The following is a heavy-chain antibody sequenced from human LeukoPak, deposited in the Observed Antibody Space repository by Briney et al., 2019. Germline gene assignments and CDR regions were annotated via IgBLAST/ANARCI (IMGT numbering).Heavy chain of an antibody. CDR3: AKDRSIAAAGPGGDY. Sequence: PGESLRLSCAASGFTFSSYGMHWVRQAPGKGLEWVAVISYDGSNKYYADSVKGRFTISRDNSKNTLYLLMNSLRAEDTAVYYCAKDRSIAAAGPGGDYWGQGTLVTVSS. V-gene: IGHV3-30*18. CDR1: GFTFSSYG. D-gene: IGHD6-13*01. CDR2: ISYDGSNK. J-gene: IGHJ4*02.